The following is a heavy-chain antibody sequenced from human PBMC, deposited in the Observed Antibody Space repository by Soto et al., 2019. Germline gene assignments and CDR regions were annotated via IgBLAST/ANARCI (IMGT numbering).Heavy chain of an antibody. CDR2: IYYSGST. J-gene: IGHJ3*02. CDR1: GGSISSYY. D-gene: IGHD2-2*01. V-gene: IGHV4-59*01. CDR3: EREGSSTSDAFDI. Sequence: SETLSLTCTVSGGSISSYYWSWIRQPPGKGLEWIGYIYYSGSTNYNPSLKSRVTISVDTSKNQFSLKLSSVTAADTAVYYCEREGSSTSDAFDIWGQGTMVTVSS.